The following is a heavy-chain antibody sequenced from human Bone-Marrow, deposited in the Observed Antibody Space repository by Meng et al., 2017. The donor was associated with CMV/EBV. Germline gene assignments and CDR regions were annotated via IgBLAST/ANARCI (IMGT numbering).Heavy chain of an antibody. CDR3: AKGLRDD. CDR2: ISWNSGSI. J-gene: IGHJ4*02. V-gene: IGHV3-9*01. Sequence: GGSLRLSCAASGFTFDDYAMHWVRQAPGKGLEWVSGISWNSGSIGYADSVKGRFTISRDNAKNSLYLQMNSLRAEDTALYHCAKGLRDDWGQGTLVTVSS. CDR1: GFTFDDYA.